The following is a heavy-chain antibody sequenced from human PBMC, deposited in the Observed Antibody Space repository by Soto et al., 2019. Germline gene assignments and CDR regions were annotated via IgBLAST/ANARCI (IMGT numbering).Heavy chain of an antibody. Sequence: VKVSCKASGYNFMPYGVNCVRQAPGQGLEWMGWISPWKGNTNYAQSFQGRVTMTTDTSTSTAYMELRSLTSDDTAVYYCARDLDPSGSYYTDYWGPGTLVTVSS. CDR1: GYNFMPYG. J-gene: IGHJ4*02. CDR3: ARDLDPSGSYYTDY. CDR2: ISPWKGNT. V-gene: IGHV1-18*04. D-gene: IGHD3-10*01.